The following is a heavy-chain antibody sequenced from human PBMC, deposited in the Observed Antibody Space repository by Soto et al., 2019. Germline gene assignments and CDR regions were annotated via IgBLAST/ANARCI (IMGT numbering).Heavy chain of an antibody. CDR3: AKGSLGYCSSTNCYYFDY. J-gene: IGHJ4*02. V-gene: IGHV3-7*01. CDR2: INPDGSQK. Sequence: PGGSLRLSCAASGFSFSDYWMTWARQAPGKGLEWVANINPDGSQKYYVDSVRGRFTISRDNAKNSLYLQTDSLRAEDTAVYYCAKGSLGYCSSTNCYYFDYWGQGTPVTVSS. CDR1: GFSFSDYW. D-gene: IGHD2-2*01.